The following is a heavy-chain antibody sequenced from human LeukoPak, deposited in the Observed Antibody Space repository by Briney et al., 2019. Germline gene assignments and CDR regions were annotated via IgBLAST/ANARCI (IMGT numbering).Heavy chain of an antibody. Sequence: SETLSLTCAVYGGSFSGYYWSSIRQPPVKGLEWIGEVNHSGSTNYNPSLKSRVTISLDKSKNQCSLNLKSVSAADTAVYYCARAAGYYYYYMDVWGKGATVTVSS. CDR1: GGSFSGYY. CDR2: VNHSGST. V-gene: IGHV4-34*01. D-gene: IGHD6-25*01. J-gene: IGHJ6*03. CDR3: ARAAGYYYYYMDV.